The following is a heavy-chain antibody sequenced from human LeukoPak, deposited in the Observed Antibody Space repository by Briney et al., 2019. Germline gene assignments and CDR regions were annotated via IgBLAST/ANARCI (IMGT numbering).Heavy chain of an antibody. CDR1: GFTFSSYS. Sequence: GGSLRLSCAASGFTFSSYSMNWVRQAPGKGLEWVSSISSSSSYIYYADSVKGRFTISRDNAKNSLYLQMNSLRAEDTAVYYCARDALDCSSTSCYTDWYFELWGRGTLVTVSS. CDR2: ISSSSSYI. V-gene: IGHV3-21*01. D-gene: IGHD2-2*02. CDR3: ARDALDCSSTSCYTDWYFEL. J-gene: IGHJ2*01.